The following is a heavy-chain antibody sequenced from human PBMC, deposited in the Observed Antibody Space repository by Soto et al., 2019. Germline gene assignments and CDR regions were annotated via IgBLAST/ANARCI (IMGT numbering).Heavy chain of an antibody. V-gene: IGHV3-48*03. CDR2: ISSGGSTT. J-gene: IGHJ4*02. D-gene: IGHD6-13*01. CDR3: ARDRAAGGY. CDR1: GFSFSDYE. Sequence: VHLEESGGGLVNPGGSLRLSCAASGFSFSDYEMNWVRQAPGKGLEWVAYISSGGSTTHYADSVRGRFTVSRDNARKSLYLQMNTLSVGDTALYYCARDRAAGGYWGQGTLVTVSS.